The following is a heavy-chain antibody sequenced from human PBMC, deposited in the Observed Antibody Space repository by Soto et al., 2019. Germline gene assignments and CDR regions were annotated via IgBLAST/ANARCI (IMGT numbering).Heavy chain of an antibody. Sequence: EVQLVESGGGLVQPGGSLRLSCAASGFTVSSNYMSWVRQAPGKGLEWVSVIYSGGSTYYADSVKGRFTISRDNSKNTLYLQMNSLRAEDTAVYYYARISFGVVTNDYLGQGTLVTVSS. CDR2: IYSGGST. CDR3: ARISFGVVTNDY. D-gene: IGHD3-3*01. CDR1: GFTVSSNY. V-gene: IGHV3-66*01. J-gene: IGHJ4*02.